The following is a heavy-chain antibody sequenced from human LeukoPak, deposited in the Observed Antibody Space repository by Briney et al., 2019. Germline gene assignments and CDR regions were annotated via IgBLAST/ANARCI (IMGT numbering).Heavy chain of an antibody. Sequence: SQTLPLTCTGSGGSISSEDYYGSGMPQPPGKALEWIGYIYYSGNNYYNPFLKSPVTISVDTCKSQFCLKLSSVTTADTDVYYCARDGVRYGMDVWGQGTTVTVSS. CDR2: IYYSGNN. J-gene: IGHJ6*02. CDR3: ARDGVRYGMDV. V-gene: IGHV4-30-4*01. D-gene: IGHD3-10*01. CDR1: GGSISSEDYY.